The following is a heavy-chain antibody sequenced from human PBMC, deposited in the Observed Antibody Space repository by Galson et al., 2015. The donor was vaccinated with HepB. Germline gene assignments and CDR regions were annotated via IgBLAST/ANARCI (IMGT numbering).Heavy chain of an antibody. D-gene: IGHD6-19*01. CDR1: GFTFSSYA. V-gene: IGHV3-30*04. CDR3: ARDQYSSGSFDY. J-gene: IGHJ4*02. CDR2: ISYDGSNK. Sequence: SLRLSCAASGFTFSSYAMHWVRQAPGKGLEWVAVISYDGSNKYYADSVKGRFTISRDNSKNTLYLQMSSLRAEDTAVYYCARDQYSSGSFDYWGQGTLVTVSS.